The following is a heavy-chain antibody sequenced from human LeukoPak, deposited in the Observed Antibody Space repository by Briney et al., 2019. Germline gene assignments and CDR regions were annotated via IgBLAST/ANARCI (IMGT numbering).Heavy chain of an antibody. V-gene: IGHV3-23*01. CDR1: GFTFSSYA. CDR3: ANFGDLVLGIDY. Sequence: GGSLRLSCAASGFTFSSYAMSWVRQALRKGLEWVSAISGSGGSTYYADSVKGRFTISRDNSKNTLYLQMNSLRAEDTAVYYCANFGDLVLGIDYWGQGTLVTVSS. CDR2: ISGSGGST. D-gene: IGHD3-10*01. J-gene: IGHJ4*02.